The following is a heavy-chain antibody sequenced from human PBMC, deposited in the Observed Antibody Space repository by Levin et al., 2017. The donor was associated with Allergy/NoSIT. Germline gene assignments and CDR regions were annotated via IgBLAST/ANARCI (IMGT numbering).Heavy chain of an antibody. CDR1: GYTFTSYG. J-gene: IGHJ4*02. D-gene: IGHD6-19*01. CDR2: ISAHNGNT. Sequence: GASVKVSCKASGYTFTSYGISWVRQAPGQGLEWMGWISAHNGNTKYAQKVQDRVTMTTDTPTSTAYMELRSLRSDDTAVYYCARDDSTDWYIGQYFDSWGQGTLLTVSS. V-gene: IGHV1-18*01. CDR3: ARDDSTDWYIGQYFDS.